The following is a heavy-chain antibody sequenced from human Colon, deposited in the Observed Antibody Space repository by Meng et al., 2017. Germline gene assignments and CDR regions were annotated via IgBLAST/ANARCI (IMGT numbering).Heavy chain of an antibody. CDR1: AGSITTNSY. D-gene: IGHD4-23*01. CDR2: IDHRGDP. Sequence: QVQLRGPRPGLVKPSGTLSLTCAVSAGSITTNSYWSWVRQSPEKGLEWIGQIDHRGDPYYNPSLKSRVTMSVDRSKSQVSLQLTSVTAADTAVYYCARHGGYYQDYWGQGTLVTVSS. J-gene: IGHJ4*02. V-gene: IGHV4-4*02. CDR3: ARHGGYYQDY.